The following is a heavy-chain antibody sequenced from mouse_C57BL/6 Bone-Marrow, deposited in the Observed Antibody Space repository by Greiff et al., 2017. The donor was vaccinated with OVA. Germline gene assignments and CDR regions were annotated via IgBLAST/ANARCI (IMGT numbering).Heavy chain of an antibody. V-gene: IGHV1-55*01. CDR3: AREDYYGSSPWFAY. CDR1: GYTFTSYW. Sequence: VQLQQPGAELVKPGASVKMSCKASGYTFTSYWITWVKQRPGQGLEWIGDIYPGSGSTNYNEKFKSKATLTVDTSSSTAYMQLSSLTSEDSAVYYCAREDYYGSSPWFAYWGQGTLVTVSA. D-gene: IGHD1-1*01. CDR2: IYPGSGST. J-gene: IGHJ3*01.